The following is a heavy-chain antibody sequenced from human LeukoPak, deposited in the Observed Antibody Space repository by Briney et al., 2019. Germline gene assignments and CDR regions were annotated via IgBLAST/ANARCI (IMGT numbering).Heavy chain of an antibody. CDR3: ARHGGSYSYDY. D-gene: IGHD1-26*01. V-gene: IGHV4-59*08. CDR1: GSSISSYY. CDR2: IYYIGST. J-gene: IGHJ4*02. Sequence: SDTLSLTCSVSGSSISSYYWSWIGQAPGKGLAWIGNIYYIGSTNYNPSLKSRVTISADPTKNQLSLKLSSVTAADTAVYYCARHGGSYSYDYWGKGTLVIVSS.